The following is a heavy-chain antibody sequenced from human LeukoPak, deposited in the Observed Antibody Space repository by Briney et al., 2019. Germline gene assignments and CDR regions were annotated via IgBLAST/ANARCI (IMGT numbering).Heavy chain of an antibody. CDR2: IIPIFCTA. V-gene: IGHV1-69*05. CDR1: GGTFSSYA. D-gene: IGHD1-26*01. CDR3: ARAPFSGSYYIGRLTFDY. Sequence: GASVKFSCKASGGTFSSYAISWVRQAPGQGLEWMGGIIPIFCTANYAQKFQGRVTITTDESTSTAYMELSSLRSEDTAVYYCARAPFSGSYYIGRLTFDYWGQGTLVTVSS. J-gene: IGHJ4*02.